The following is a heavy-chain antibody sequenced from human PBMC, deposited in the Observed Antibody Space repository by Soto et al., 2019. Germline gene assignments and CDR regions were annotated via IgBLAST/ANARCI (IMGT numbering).Heavy chain of an antibody. Sequence: EVQLVESGGGLVQPGGSLRLSCEASGFTFSNHWIHWVRQPPGKGLLWVSRISPDGSSTNYAGYVEGRFTVSRDNARNTLFLQMNSLRDEDTAEYYCVRGTSAWYGIDYWGQGTLVTVSS. J-gene: IGHJ4*02. CDR1: GFTFSNHW. D-gene: IGHD6-13*01. V-gene: IGHV3-74*01. CDR3: VRGTSAWYGIDY. CDR2: ISPDGSST.